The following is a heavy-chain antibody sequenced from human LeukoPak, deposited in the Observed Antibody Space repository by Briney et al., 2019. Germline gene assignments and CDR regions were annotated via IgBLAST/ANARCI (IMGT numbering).Heavy chain of an antibody. CDR3: ARGSGSYLDFDY. CDR2: IYYSGST. J-gene: IGHJ4*02. D-gene: IGHD1-26*01. CDR1: GGSISSSGYY. Sequence: PSETLSLTCTVSGGSISSSGYYWSWIRQPPGKGLEWIGYIYYSGSTNYNPSLKSRVTISVDTSKNQFSLKLSSVTAADTAVYYCARGSGSYLDFDYWGQGTLVTVS. V-gene: IGHV4-61*08.